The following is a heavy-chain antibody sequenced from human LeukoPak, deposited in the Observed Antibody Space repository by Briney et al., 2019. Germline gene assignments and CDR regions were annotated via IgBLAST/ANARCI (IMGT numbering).Heavy chain of an antibody. CDR3: ARGELLYDY. D-gene: IGHD2-15*01. Sequence: PSQTLSLTCTVSGGSFSSHDYYCSWIRQPPGKGLEWIGYIHYSGSSFYNPSLKSRVTISVDTSKNQFSLKLNSETAADTAVYYCARGELLYDYWGQGTLVTVSS. CDR2: IHYSGSS. J-gene: IGHJ4*02. CDR1: GGSFSSHDYY. V-gene: IGHV4-30-4*01.